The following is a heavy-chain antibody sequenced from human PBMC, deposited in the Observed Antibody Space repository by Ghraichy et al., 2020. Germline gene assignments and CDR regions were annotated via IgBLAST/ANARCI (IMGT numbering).Heavy chain of an antibody. D-gene: IGHD1-26*01. CDR3: ARWSTIAGGFFDP. Sequence: SETLSLTCTVSGGSISSSSYYWGWIRQPPGKGLEWIGSVYYSGSTYYNPSLKSRVTISVDRSKNQFSLKLSSVTAADTAVYYCARWSTIAGGFFDPWGQGTLVTVSS. J-gene: IGHJ5*02. CDR2: VYYSGST. CDR1: GGSISSSSYY. V-gene: IGHV4-39*01.